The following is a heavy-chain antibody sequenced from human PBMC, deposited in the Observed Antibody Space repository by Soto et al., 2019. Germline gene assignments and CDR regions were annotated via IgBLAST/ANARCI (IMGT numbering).Heavy chain of an antibody. J-gene: IGHJ3*02. CDR3: ARLAWGCSSTSCYAFDI. D-gene: IGHD2-2*01. V-gene: IGHV4-59*08. CDR2: IYYSGST. CDR1: GGSFSGYY. Sequence: SETLSLTCAVYGGSFSGYYWSWIRQPPGKGLEWIGYIYYSGSTNYNPSLKSRVTISVDTSKNQFSLKLSSVTAADTAVYYCARLAWGCSSTSCYAFDIWGQGTMVTV.